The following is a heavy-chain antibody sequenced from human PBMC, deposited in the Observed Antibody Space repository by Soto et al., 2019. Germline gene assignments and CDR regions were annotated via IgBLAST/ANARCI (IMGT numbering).Heavy chain of an antibody. D-gene: IGHD6-13*01. CDR2: FFPGDSDT. CDR1: GYRFTSYW. CDR3: AISSVAAAGFAY. Sequence: PGESLKISCKGSGYRFTSYWIGWVRQMPGKGLEWMGIFFPGDSDTRYSPSFQGQVTISVDRSISTAYLQWSSLKASDTATYYCAISSVAAAGFAYWGQGTQVTVSS. V-gene: IGHV5-51*01. J-gene: IGHJ4*02.